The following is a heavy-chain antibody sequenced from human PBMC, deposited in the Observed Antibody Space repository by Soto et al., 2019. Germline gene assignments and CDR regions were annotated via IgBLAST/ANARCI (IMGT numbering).Heavy chain of an antibody. CDR2: IIPIFGTA. D-gene: IGHD3-10*01. CDR1: GGTFSSYA. V-gene: IGHV1-69*06. J-gene: IGHJ6*02. CDR3: ARDRYYGSGSYSGGYYYYGMDV. Sequence: ASVKVSCKASGGTFSSYAISWVRQAPGQGLEWMGGIIPIFGTANYAQKFQGRVTITADKSTSTAYMELSSLRSEDTAVYYCARDRYYGSGSYSGGYYYYGMDVWGQGTTVTVSS.